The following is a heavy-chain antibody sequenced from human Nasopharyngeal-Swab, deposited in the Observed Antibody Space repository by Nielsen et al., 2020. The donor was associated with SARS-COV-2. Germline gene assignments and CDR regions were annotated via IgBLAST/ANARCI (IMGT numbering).Heavy chain of an antibody. V-gene: IGHV1-2*06. D-gene: IGHD2-15*01. Sequence: ASVKVSCKASGYTFTSYGISWVRQAPGQGLEWMGRINPNSGGTNYAQKFQGRVTMTRDTSISAAYMELSRLRSDDTAVYYCAREWLARAGYCSGGSCYPIGYFDLWGRGTLVTVSS. CDR2: INPNSGGT. CDR3: AREWLARAGYCSGGSCYPIGYFDL. J-gene: IGHJ2*01. CDR1: GYTFTSYG.